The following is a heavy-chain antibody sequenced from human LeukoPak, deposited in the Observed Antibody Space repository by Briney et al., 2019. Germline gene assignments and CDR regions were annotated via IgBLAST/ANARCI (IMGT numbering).Heavy chain of an antibody. CDR3: ARDVRQLANYYYYGLDV. D-gene: IGHD6-13*01. CDR1: GYTFTGYY. V-gene: IGHV1-2*02. J-gene: IGHJ6*02. CDR2: INPNSGGT. Sequence: ASVKVSCKASGYTFTGYYMHWVRQAPGQGLEWMGWINPNSGGTNYAQKFQGRVTMTRDTSISTAYMELNRLRSDDTAVYYCARDVRQLANYYYYGLDVWGQGTTVTVSS.